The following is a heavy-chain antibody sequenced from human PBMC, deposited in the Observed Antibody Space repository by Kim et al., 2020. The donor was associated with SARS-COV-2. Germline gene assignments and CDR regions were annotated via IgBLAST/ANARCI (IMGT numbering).Heavy chain of an antibody. V-gene: IGHV3-23*01. J-gene: IGHJ4*02. D-gene: IGHD5-12*01. CDR2: IGSGGITT. CDR3: ARRGSAYLYFDY. CDR1: GFTFSSHV. Sequence: GGSLRLSCAASGFTFSSHVMSWVRQVPGKGLEWVSLIGSGGITTYYADSVKGRFTISRDNSKNTLFLQMNSLRAEDTALYYCARRGSAYLYFDYWGQGAL.